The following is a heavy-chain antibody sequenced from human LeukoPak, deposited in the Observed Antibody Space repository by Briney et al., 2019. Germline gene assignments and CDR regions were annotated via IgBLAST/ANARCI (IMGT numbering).Heavy chain of an antibody. D-gene: IGHD3-10*01. V-gene: IGHV3-48*04. J-gene: IGHJ4*02. Sequence: GGSLRLSCAASGFTFSSYWMSWVRQAPGKGLEWVSYIRSSGSTISYADSVKGRFTISRDSAENSLYLQMNSLRAEDTAVYYCARFGERFFDYWGQGTLVTVSS. CDR1: GFTFSSYW. CDR2: IRSSGSTI. CDR3: ARFGERFFDY.